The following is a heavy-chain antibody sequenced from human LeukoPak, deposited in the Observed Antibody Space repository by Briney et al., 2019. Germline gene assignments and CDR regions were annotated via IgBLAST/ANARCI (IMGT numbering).Heavy chain of an antibody. V-gene: IGHV3-7*05. J-gene: IGHJ3*02. Sequence: GGSLRLSCAASGFTFSSYWMGWVRQAPGKGLERVANIKQDGSEKYYVDSVKGRFTISRDNAKNSLYLQMNSLKAEDTAVYYCTRERWGGGSYEDAFDIWGQGTMVTVS. CDR1: GFTFSSYW. CDR2: IKQDGSEK. CDR3: TRERWGGGSYEDAFDI. D-gene: IGHD2-15*01.